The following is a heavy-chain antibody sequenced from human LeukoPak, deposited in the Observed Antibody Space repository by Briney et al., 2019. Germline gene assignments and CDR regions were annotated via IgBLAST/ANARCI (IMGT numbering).Heavy chain of an antibody. CDR3: ARELRYDNSDSGAF. CDR2: VFYNGAT. J-gene: IGHJ3*01. D-gene: IGHD3-22*01. V-gene: IGHV4-39*07. Sequence: GTVFYNGATQYSPSLRSRVTISIDTSTNQFSLKLTSVTAADTALHYCARELRYDNSDSGAFWGQGTVVTVSS.